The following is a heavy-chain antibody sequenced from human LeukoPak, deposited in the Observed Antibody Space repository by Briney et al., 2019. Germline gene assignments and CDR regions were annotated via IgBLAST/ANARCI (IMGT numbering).Heavy chain of an antibody. Sequence: PSETLSLTCTVSGGYISSYYWSWIRQPPGKVLEWIGHIYYSGSPNSNPSLKSRVTISVDTSKNQFSLKLSSVTAADTAVYYCARHRVYSSSWYTPPYYYGMDVWGQGTTVTVSS. CDR2: IYYSGSP. CDR3: ARHRVYSSSWYTPPYYYGMDV. J-gene: IGHJ6*02. D-gene: IGHD6-13*01. V-gene: IGHV4-59*08. CDR1: GGYISSYY.